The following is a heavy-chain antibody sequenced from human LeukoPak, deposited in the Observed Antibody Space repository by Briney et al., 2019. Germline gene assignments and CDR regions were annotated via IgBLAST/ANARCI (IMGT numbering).Heavy chain of an antibody. V-gene: IGHV1-2*02. CDR1: GYTFTSYY. J-gene: IGHJ4*02. D-gene: IGHD6-19*01. CDR3: ARALLRGWYRGGYYFDY. Sequence: ASVKVSCKASGYTFTSYYMHWVRQAPGQGLEWMGWINPNSGGTNYAQKFQGRVTMTRDTSISTAYMELSRLRSDDTAVYYCARALLRGWYRGGYYFDYWGQGTLVTVSS. CDR2: INPNSGGT.